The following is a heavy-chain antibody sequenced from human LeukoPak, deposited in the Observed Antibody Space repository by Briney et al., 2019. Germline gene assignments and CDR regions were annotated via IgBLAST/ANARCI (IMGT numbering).Heavy chain of an antibody. CDR2: IDYDSSHI. Sequence: GGSLRLYCAPSGFTFSNSAMNWVRQVPGKGLEWVSSIDYDSSHIYYAASVRGRFTISRDNARNSVYLQMNSLRVEDTAVYYCARDPLRYLRVGHYDYWGQGTLVAVSS. J-gene: IGHJ4*02. V-gene: IGHV3-21*01. CDR1: GFTFSNSA. CDR3: ARDPLRYLRVGHYDY. D-gene: IGHD3-9*01.